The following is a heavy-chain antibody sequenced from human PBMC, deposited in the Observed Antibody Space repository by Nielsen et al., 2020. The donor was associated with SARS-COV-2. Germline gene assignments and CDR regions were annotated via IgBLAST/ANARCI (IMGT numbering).Heavy chain of an antibody. D-gene: IGHD6-13*01. CDR2: ISGNSGSI. Sequence: GGSLRLSCAASGFTFDDYAMHWVRQAPGKGLEWVSGISGNSGSIGYADSVKGRFTISRDNAKNSLYLQMNSLRAEDTALYYCIAAGTGNYYYGMDVWGQGTTVTVSS. CDR1: GFTFDDYA. J-gene: IGHJ6*02. V-gene: IGHV3-9*01. CDR3: IAAGTGNYYYGMDV.